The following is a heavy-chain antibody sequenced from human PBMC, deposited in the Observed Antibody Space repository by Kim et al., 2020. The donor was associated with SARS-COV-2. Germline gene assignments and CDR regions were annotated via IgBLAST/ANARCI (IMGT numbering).Heavy chain of an antibody. CDR1: GYSFTSYW. D-gene: IGHD6-13*01. CDR3: AANLGYSSSWYPDY. V-gene: IGHV5-10-1*01. J-gene: IGHJ4*02. CDR2: IDPSDSYT. Sequence: GESLKISCKGSGYSFTSYWISWVRQMPGKGLEWMGRIDPSDSYTNYSPSFQGHVTISADKSISTAYLQWSSLKASDTAMYYCAANLGYSSSWYPDYWGQGTLVTVSS.